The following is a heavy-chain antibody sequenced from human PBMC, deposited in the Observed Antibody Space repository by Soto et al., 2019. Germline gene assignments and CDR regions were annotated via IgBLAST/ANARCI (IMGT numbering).Heavy chain of an antibody. CDR1: GYTFTGYY. Sequence: QVQLVQSGAEVKKPGASVKVSCKASGYTFTGYYMHWVRQAPGQGLEWMGWINPNSGGTNYAQKFQGRVTMTRDTAISTAYMELSRVRSDDTAVYYCVRAYSSCWSYNWFDPWGQGTLVTVSS. V-gene: IGHV1-2*02. J-gene: IGHJ5*02. CDR2: INPNSGGT. D-gene: IGHD6-19*01. CDR3: VRAYSSCWSYNWFDP.